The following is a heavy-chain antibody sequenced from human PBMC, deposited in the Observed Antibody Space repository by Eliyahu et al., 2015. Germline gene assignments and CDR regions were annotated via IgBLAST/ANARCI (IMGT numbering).Heavy chain of an antibody. CDR2: IKQDESEK. D-gene: IGHD3-10*01. Sequence: EEQLVESGGGLVQPGGSLRLSCEASGFTFNXDWMSWGPPAPGKGLEWXANIKQDESEKYYVDSVKGRFTSSRDNAKNSLYLQMNSLRAEDTAVYYCASGNYYTDAFDIWDQGTMVTVSS. V-gene: IGHV3-7*02. J-gene: IGHJ3*02. CDR1: GFTFNXDW. CDR3: ASGNYYTDAFDI.